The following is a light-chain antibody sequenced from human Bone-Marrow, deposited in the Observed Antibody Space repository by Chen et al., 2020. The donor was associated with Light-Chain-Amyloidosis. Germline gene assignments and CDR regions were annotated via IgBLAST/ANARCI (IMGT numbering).Light chain of an antibody. CDR1: SSNIGKNH. CDR3: AAWDDSLTGPV. CDR2: VSD. J-gene: IGLJ3*02. V-gene: IGLV1-47*02. Sequence: QSTLIQPPSASGTAGQWVTMSCSGTSSNIGKNHVYWYQQFPGMAPKLLIYVSDQRSSGVPDRFSASKSGISASLAINGLRSEDEADYYCAAWDDSLTGPVFGGGTKLTVL.